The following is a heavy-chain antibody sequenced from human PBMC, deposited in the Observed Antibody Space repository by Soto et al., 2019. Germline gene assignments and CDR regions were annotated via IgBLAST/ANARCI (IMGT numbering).Heavy chain of an antibody. V-gene: IGHV4-30-4*01. CDR3: ARGSYDILTGSNWFDP. D-gene: IGHD3-9*01. J-gene: IGHJ5*02. CDR1: GGSISSGDYY. CDR2: IYYSGST. Sequence: SETLSLTCTVSGGSISSGDYYWSWIRQPPGKGLEWIGYIYYSGSTYYNPSLKSRVTISVDTSKNQFSLKLSSVTAADTAVYYCARGSYDILTGSNWFDPWGQGTLVTVSS.